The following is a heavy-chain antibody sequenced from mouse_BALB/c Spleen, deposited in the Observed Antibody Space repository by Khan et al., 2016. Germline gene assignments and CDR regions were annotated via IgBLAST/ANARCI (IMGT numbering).Heavy chain of an antibody. V-gene: IGHV3-6*02. CDR1: GYSITSGYY. D-gene: IGHD2-1*01. J-gene: IGHJ3*01. CDR3: ATYGNYAGFAY. CDR2: ISYDGSN. Sequence: EVQLQESGPGLVKPSQSLSLTCSVTGYSITSGYYWNWIRQFPGNKLEWMGYISYDGSNNYNPSLKNRISITRDTSKNQFFLKLNSVTTEDTATYYCATYGNYAGFAYCGQGPLVTFSA.